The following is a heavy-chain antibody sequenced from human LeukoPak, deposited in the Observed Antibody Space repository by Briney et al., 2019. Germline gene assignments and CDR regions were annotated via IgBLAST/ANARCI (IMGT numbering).Heavy chain of an antibody. D-gene: IGHD1-26*01. CDR3: AREWPFSGSYFDS. CDR1: GFTFSSYS. V-gene: IGHV3-48*04. CDR2: ISSSGITK. J-gene: IGHJ4*02. Sequence: PGGSLRLSCAASGFTFSSYSMTWVRQAPGRGLEWLSFISSSGITKHYADSVKGRFTISRDNANNSLYLQMNSLSAEDTAVYYCAREWPFSGSYFDSWGPGTLVAVSS.